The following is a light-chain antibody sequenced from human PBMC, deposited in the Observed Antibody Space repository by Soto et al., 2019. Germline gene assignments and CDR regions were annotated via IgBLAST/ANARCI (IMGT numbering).Light chain of an antibody. CDR2: GDS. V-gene: IGKV3-15*01. Sequence: EIVMTQSPATLSVSPGERATLSCRASQNISNTLAWYQQQPGRSPKLLIYGDSTRATGIPARFSGSGSGTDCSLTISSLQSEDFAVYYCQQYDYWPPYTFGQGTKLEIK. J-gene: IGKJ2*01. CDR3: QQYDYWPPYT. CDR1: QNISNT.